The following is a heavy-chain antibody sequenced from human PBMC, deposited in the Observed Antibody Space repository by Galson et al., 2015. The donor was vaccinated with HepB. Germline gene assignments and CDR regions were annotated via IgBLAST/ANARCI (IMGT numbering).Heavy chain of an antibody. Sequence: SLRLSCAASGFTYSSYEMNWVRQAPGKGLEWVSYISSSGSTIYYADSVKGRFTISRDNAKNSLYLQMNSLRAEDTAVYYCARVNIAAAGIHYYYYGMDVWGQGTTVTVSS. CDR3: ARVNIAAAGIHYYYYGMDV. V-gene: IGHV3-48*03. CDR1: GFTYSSYE. D-gene: IGHD6-13*01. J-gene: IGHJ6*02. CDR2: ISSSGSTI.